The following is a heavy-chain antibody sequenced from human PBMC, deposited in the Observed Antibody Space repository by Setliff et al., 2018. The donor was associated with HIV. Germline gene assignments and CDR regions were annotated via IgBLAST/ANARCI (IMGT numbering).Heavy chain of an antibody. CDR1: GYTFTDYF. CDR2: INPNSGAT. D-gene: IGHD3-22*01. CDR3: ARARRITMIVDAFDI. Sequence: ASVKVSCKASGYTFTDYFVHWVRQAPGQGLEWMGWINPNSGATNYVQVRDRVTMTRDTSTSTVYMELSSLRSEDTAVYYCARARRITMIVDAFDIWGQGTMVTVSS. V-gene: IGHV1-2*02. J-gene: IGHJ3*02.